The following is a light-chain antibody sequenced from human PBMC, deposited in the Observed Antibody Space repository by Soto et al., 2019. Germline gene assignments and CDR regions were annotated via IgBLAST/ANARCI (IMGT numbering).Light chain of an antibody. CDR3: QQRSNWPGT. CDR2: DAS. J-gene: IGKJ1*01. CDR1: QSVSSY. V-gene: IGKV3-11*01. Sequence: EIVLTQSPATLSLSPGERATLSCRASQSVSSYLAWYQQKPGQAPRLLIYDASNRATVIPARFSGSGSGTDFTLTISSLEPEDFAVYYWQQRSNWPGTFGQGTKVEIK.